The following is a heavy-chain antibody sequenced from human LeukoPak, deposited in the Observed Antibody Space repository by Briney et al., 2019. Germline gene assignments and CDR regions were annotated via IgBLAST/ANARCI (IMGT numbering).Heavy chain of an antibody. J-gene: IGHJ6*03. V-gene: IGHV1-8*03. CDR1: GYTFTSYD. Sequence: GASVKVSCKASGYTFTSYDINWVRQATGQGLEWMGWMNPNSGNTGYAQKFQGRVTITRNTSISTAYMELSSLRSEDTAVYYCARGGYSYGYRMSDYYMDVWGKGTTVTVSS. D-gene: IGHD5-18*01. CDR2: MNPNSGNT. CDR3: ARGGYSYGYRMSDYYMDV.